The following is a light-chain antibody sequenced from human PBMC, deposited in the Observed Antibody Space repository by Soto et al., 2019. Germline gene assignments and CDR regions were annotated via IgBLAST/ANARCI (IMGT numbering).Light chain of an antibody. CDR2: EVN. Sequence: QSVLPQRASVSGSPGQSITISCTGTTSDVGSYDSVSWYQHHPGKAPKLMIYEVNKRPSGVSIRFSGSKSGNTASLTISGLQAEDEADYYCCSYAGTSYVFGAGTKVTVL. J-gene: IGLJ1*01. CDR3: CSYAGTSYV. CDR1: TSDVGSYDS. V-gene: IGLV2-23*02.